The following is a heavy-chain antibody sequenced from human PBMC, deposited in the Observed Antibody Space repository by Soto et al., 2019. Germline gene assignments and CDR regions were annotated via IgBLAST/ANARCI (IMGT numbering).Heavy chain of an antibody. J-gene: IGHJ4*02. V-gene: IGHV2-5*02. Sequence: QITLKESGPTLVKPTQTLTLTCTFSGFSLSSTRMAVGWIRHPPGKALEWLALIYWDDDERYSPFLKSRLTITKDTSKHQVVLTMSNMDPVDTARYYCAHIVVAGLGYYFDYWGQGTLVTVSS. CDR1: GFSLSSTRMA. D-gene: IGHD6-19*01. CDR3: AHIVVAGLGYYFDY. CDR2: IYWDDDE.